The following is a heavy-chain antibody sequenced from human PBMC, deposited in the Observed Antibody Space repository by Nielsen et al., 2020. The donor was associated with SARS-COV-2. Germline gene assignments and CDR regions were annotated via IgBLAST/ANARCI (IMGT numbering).Heavy chain of an antibody. Sequence: SETLSLTCAVYGGSFSGYYWSWIRQPPGKGLEWIGEINHSGSTNYNPSLKSRVTISVDTSKNQFSLKLSSVTAADTAVYYCARDSYSYGYDYWGQGTLVPSPQ. V-gene: IGHV4-34*01. CDR2: INHSGST. J-gene: IGHJ4*02. D-gene: IGHD5-18*01. CDR1: GGSFSGYY. CDR3: ARDSYSYGYDY.